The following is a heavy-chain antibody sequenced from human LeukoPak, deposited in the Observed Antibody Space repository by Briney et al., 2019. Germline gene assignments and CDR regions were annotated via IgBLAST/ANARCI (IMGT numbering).Heavy chain of an antibody. D-gene: IGHD3-9*01. CDR2: FDPEDGET. CDR1: GYTLTELS. J-gene: IGHJ5*02. CDR3: AATYYDILTGSNWFDR. Sequence: GASVKVSCKVSGYTLTELSMHWVRQAPGKGLEWMGGFDPEDGETIYAQKFQGRVTMTEDTSTDTAYMELSSLRSEDTAVYYCAATYYDILTGSNWFDRWGQGTLVTVSS. V-gene: IGHV1-24*01.